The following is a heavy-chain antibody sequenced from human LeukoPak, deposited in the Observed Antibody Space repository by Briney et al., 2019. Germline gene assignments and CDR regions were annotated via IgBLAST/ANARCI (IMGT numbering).Heavy chain of an antibody. D-gene: IGHD3-10*01. V-gene: IGHV3-21*01. J-gene: IGHJ4*02. CDR3: ARDTGGSGSYSRTFDY. CDR1: GFTVASYG. CDR2: ISSSSSYI. Sequence: GGSLRLSCAASGFTVASYGMSWVRQSPGKGLEWVSSISSSSSYIYYADSVKGRFTISRDNAKNSLYLQMNSLRAEDTAVYYCARDTGGSGSYSRTFDYWGQGTLVTVSS.